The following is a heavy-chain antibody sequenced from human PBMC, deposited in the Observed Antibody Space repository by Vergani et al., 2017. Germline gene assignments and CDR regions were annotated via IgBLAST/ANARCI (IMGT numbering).Heavy chain of an antibody. J-gene: IGHJ4*02. CDR1: GGTFSSYA. V-gene: IGHV1-69*01. CDR2: IIPIFGTA. D-gene: IGHD2-2*01. Sequence: QVQLVQSGAEVKKPGSSVKVSCKASGGTFSSYAISWVRPAPGQGLEWMGGIIPIFGTANYAQQFQGRVTITADESTSTAYMELSSLRSEDTAVYYCARTSPRILRDFDYWGQGTLVTVSS. CDR3: ARTSPRILRDFDY.